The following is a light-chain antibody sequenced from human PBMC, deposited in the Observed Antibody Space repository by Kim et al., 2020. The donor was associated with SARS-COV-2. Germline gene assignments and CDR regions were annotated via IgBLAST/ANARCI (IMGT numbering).Light chain of an antibody. CDR2: WAS. V-gene: IGKV4-1*01. Sequence: DIVMTQSPDSLAVSLGERATINCKSSQTILYKSNNENYLAWYQQKPGQPPKLLIYWASTRESGVPDRFSGSGPGTDFTLTISSLQAEDVAVYYCQQYYDAPYTFGQGTKLEI. J-gene: IGKJ2*01. CDR3: QQYYDAPYT. CDR1: QTILYKSNNENY.